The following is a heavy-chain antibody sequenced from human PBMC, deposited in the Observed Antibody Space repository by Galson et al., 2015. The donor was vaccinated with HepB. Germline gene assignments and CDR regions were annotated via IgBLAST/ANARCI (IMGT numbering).Heavy chain of an antibody. Sequence: SVKVSCKASGGTFSSYAISWVRQAPGQGLEWMGGIIPILGIANYAQKFQGRVTITADKSTTTAYMQLSSLISEDTAVYYCARDPGSYYYDSGKAQELVWDDYWGQGTLVTVSS. D-gene: IGHD3-22*01. V-gene: IGHV1-69*10. CDR3: ARDPGSYYYDSGKAQELVWDDY. CDR1: GGTFSSYA. CDR2: IIPILGIA. J-gene: IGHJ4*02.